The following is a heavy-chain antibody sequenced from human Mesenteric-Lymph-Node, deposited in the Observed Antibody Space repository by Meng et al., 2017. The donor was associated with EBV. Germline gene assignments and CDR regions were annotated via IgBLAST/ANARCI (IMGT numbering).Heavy chain of an antibody. D-gene: IGHD2-15*01. CDR3: TRDGGLNSGGTRFDY. CDR2: TYYKSKWYN. J-gene: IGHJ4*02. CDR1: GDSVSSNSAA. Sequence: VQLQQSGPGLVKPSPTLSIPCAISGDSVSSNSAAWNWIRQSPSRGLEWLGRTYYKSKWYNDYAVSVKSRITINPDTSKNQFSLHLNSVTPEDTAVYYCTRDGGLNSGGTRFDYWGQGTLVTVSS. V-gene: IGHV6-1*01.